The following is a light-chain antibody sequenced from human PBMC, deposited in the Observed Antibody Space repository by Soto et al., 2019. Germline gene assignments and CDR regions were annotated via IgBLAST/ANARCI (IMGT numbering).Light chain of an antibody. CDR2: EVS. CDR1: TTEFGSYNL. J-gene: IGLJ1*01. CDR3: CSWAGSNTFYF. V-gene: IGLV2-23*02. Sequence: QSVLTQPASLSGAPGQSITISFPGNTTEFGSYNLVSWYQQHPGRAPKLMIYEVSRRPSGVSNRFSGSKSGNTASLTISGLQAEDEADYYCCSWAGSNTFYFFGTGTKVTVL.